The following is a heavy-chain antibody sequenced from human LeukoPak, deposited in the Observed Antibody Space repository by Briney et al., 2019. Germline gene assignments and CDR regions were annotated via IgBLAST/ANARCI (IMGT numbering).Heavy chain of an antibody. J-gene: IGHJ5*02. CDR2: IKQDGSEK. D-gene: IGHD3-3*01. CDR3: ARDNTPYYDFWSGYYNGNWFDP. CDR1: GFTFSSYW. Sequence: GGSLRLSCAASGFTFSSYWMSWVRQAPGKGLEWVANIKQDGSEKYYVDSVKGRFTISRDNAKNSLYLQMNSLRAEDTAVYYCARDNTPYYDFWSGYYNGNWFDPWGQGTLVTVSS. V-gene: IGHV3-7*01.